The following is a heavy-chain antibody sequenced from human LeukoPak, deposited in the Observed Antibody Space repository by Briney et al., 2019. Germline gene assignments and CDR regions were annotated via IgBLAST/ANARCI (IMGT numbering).Heavy chain of an antibody. CDR3: ARHIGGGIEDMDV. J-gene: IGHJ6*03. D-gene: IGHD3-16*02. V-gene: IGHV4-59*08. CDR1: GGSIGTYY. CDR2: IYVTGST. Sequence: PSETLSLTCTVSGGSIGTYYWSWIRQSPGKGLEWIGYIYVTGSTGYNPYLQSRVTISVDTSRNQFFLKMSSVTAADTAVYYCARHIGGGIEDMDVWGKGTKVTVSS.